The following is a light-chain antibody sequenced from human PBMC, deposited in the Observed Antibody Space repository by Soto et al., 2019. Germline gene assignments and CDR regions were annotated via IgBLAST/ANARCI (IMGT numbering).Light chain of an antibody. CDR2: DAS. Sequence: EIVLTQSPATLSLSPGERATLSCRASQSVNYFLAWYQQKPGQPPRLLIYDASNRASGIPARFSGSGSGTDFTLTINSLQPEDSAVYYCQQRNIWPPVTFGQGTRLEIK. V-gene: IGKV3-11*01. CDR1: QSVNYF. J-gene: IGKJ5*01. CDR3: QQRNIWPPVT.